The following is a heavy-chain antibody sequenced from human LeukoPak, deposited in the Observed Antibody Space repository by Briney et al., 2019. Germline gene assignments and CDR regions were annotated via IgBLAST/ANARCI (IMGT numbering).Heavy chain of an antibody. J-gene: IGHJ4*02. CDR2: IYPGDSDT. CDR3: ARMHADFDY. CDR1: GYSFTSYW. Sequence: GESLKISCKGSGYSFTSYWIGWVRQMPGKGLEWMGIIYPGDSDTRYGPSFQGQVTVSADKSISTTYLQWSSLKASDTAIYYCARMHADFDYWGQGTLVTVSS. V-gene: IGHV5-51*01. D-gene: IGHD6-25*01.